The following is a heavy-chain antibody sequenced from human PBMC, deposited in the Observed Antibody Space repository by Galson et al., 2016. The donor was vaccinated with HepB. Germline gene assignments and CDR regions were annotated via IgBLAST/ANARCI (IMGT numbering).Heavy chain of an antibody. V-gene: IGHV3-48*04. CDR3: AREGTGSSSFIYYYYGMDV. CDR2: ITSRGTAI. J-gene: IGHJ6*02. Sequence: SLRLSCAASGFTLSSYSMNWVRQTPGKGLEWVSYITSRGTAIYYADSVKGRFTISRDNAGNSLYLQMNSLRAEDTAVYYCAREGTGSSSFIYYYYGMDVWGQGTTVTVSS. D-gene: IGHD6-13*01. CDR1: GFTLSSYS.